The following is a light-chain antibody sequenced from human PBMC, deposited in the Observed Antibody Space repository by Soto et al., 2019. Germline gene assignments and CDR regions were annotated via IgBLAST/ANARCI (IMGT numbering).Light chain of an antibody. J-gene: IGKJ1*01. CDR3: QQYNGYSWT. Sequence: DIQMTQSPSTLSASVGDRVTITCRASQSISNWLAWYQQKAGKAPKLLIYKASSLERGVPSRFSGSGSGTEFTLTISSLQPDDFATYYCQQYNGYSWTFGQGTKVEIK. CDR2: KAS. V-gene: IGKV1-5*03. CDR1: QSISNW.